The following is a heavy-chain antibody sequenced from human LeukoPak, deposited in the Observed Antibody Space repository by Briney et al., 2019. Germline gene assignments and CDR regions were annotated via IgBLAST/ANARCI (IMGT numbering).Heavy chain of an antibody. J-gene: IGHJ4*02. D-gene: IGHD3-10*01. CDR3: AGDFKGSFDQ. Sequence: SETLSLTCAVYGGSFSSYCRSWIRQPPGKGLEWIGYIYYSGSTNYNPSLKSRVTISVNTSKNQFSLNLIYITAADTALFYCAGDFKGSFDQWAQGTVDSVS. CDR1: GGSFSSYC. CDR2: IYYSGST. V-gene: IGHV4-59*01.